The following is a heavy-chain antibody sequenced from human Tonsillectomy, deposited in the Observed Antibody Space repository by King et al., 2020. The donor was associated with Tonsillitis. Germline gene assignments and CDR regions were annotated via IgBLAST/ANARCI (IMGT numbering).Heavy chain of an antibody. J-gene: IGHJ3*02. D-gene: IGHD3-16*01. CDR3: AKLGETSGHSVFDI. CDR1: GFTFSNYG. Sequence: QLQESGGGVVQPGGALRLSCAASGFTFSNYGVHWVRQAPGKGLEWAAFIRYDESDRYYSDSVKGRFTISRDNSKNTLYLQLNSVRSEDTAVYFCAKLGETSGHSVFDIWGQGTMVTVSS. V-gene: IGHV3-30*02. CDR2: IRYDESDR.